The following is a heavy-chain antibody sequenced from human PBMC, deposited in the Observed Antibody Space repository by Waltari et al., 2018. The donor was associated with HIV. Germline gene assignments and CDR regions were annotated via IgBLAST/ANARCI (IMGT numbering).Heavy chain of an antibody. Sequence: QVQLQESGPGLVKPSGTLSLTCPVSGGSISSYYWSWIRPPPGKGLEWIGYIYYSGSTNYNPSLKSRVTISVDTSKNQFSLKLSSVTAADTAVYYCARHYGDPLGEYFQHWGQGTLVTVSS. CDR1: GGSISSYY. CDR3: ARHYGDPLGEYFQH. V-gene: IGHV4-59*01. J-gene: IGHJ1*01. D-gene: IGHD4-17*01. CDR2: IYYSGST.